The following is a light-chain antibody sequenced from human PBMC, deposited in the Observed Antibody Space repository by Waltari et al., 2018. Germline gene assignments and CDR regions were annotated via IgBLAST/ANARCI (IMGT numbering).Light chain of an antibody. CDR1: SSDVGSYHR. Sequence: QSALTPPASVSGSPGQSITIPCTGTSSDVGSYHRVSWYQQNPGEVPKLMNYEVNKRPSGVADRFSGSKSGNTATLTISGLQAEDEADYYCSSHTSDLSWLFGGGTKVTVL. J-gene: IGLJ3*02. CDR3: SSHTSDLSWL. CDR2: EVN. V-gene: IGLV2-23*02.